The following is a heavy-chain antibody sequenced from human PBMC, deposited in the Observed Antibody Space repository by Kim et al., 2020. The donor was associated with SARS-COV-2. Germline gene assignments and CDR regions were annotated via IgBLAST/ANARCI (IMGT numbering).Heavy chain of an antibody. Sequence: KFQGRVTLPADESTSTAYMELSSLRSEDTAVYYCARTYYYDSSGQYYFDYWGQGTLVTVSS. CDR3: ARTYYYDSSGQYYFDY. V-gene: IGHV1-69*01. D-gene: IGHD3-22*01. J-gene: IGHJ4*02.